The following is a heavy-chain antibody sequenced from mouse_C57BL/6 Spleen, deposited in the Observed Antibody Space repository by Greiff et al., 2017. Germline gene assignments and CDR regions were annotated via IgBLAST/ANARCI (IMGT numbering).Heavy chain of an antibody. Sequence: QVQLKQSGAELVKPGASVKLSCKASGYTFTEYTIHWVKQRSGQGLEWIGWFYPGSGSIKYNEKFKDKATLTADKSSSTAYMVLSRLTSEDAAVYFCASRHALFYAMDYWGQGTSVTVSS. CDR2: FYPGSGSI. V-gene: IGHV1-62-2*01. J-gene: IGHJ4*01. CDR1: GYTFTEYT. CDR3: ASRHALFYAMDY. D-gene: IGHD6-1*01.